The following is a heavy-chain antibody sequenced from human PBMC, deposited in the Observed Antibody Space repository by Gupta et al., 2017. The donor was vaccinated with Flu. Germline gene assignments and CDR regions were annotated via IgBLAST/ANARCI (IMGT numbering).Heavy chain of an antibody. CDR2: INHSGRT. D-gene: IGHD1-26*01. J-gene: IGHJ4*02. CDR1: GYY. CDR3: AREXLYGGSNGNTFDY. V-gene: IGHV4-34*01. Sequence: GYYWSWIRQPPGKGLEWVGEINHSGRTNYNPSLRSRVTMALDSSNYQFSLKLTSVTAADTXVXYCAREXLYGGSNGNTFDYWGQGSLVTVSS.